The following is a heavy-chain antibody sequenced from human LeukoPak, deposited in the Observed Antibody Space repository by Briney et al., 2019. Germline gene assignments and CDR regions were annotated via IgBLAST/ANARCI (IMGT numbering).Heavy chain of an antibody. Sequence: GASVKVSCKASGYTFTNYGISWVRQAPGQGLEWLGWISAYNGNTNYVQNLQGRVTMTTDTSTNTAYMELRSLQSDDTAVYHCATTYCSSTSCYFPDLWILDYWGQGTLVTVSS. J-gene: IGHJ4*02. CDR1: GYTFTNYG. D-gene: IGHD2-2*01. CDR3: ATTYCSSTSCYFPDLWILDY. CDR2: ISAYNGNT. V-gene: IGHV1-18*01.